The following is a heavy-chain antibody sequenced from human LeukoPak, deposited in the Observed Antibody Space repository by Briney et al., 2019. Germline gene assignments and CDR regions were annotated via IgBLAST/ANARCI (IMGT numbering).Heavy chain of an antibody. CDR3: ARDLVALRELVPAAINYGMDV. CDR1: GGSISSSSYY. Sequence: PSETLSLTCTVSGGSISSSSYYWGWIRQPPGKGLEWIGSIYYSGSTYYNPSLKSRVTISVDTSKNQCSLKLSSVTAADTAVYYCARDLVALRELVPAAINYGMDVWGQGTTVTVSS. V-gene: IGHV4-39*07. J-gene: IGHJ6*02. D-gene: IGHD2-2*01. CDR2: IYYSGST.